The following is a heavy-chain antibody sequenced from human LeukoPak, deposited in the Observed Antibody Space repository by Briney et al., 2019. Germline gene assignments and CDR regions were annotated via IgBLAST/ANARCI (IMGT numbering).Heavy chain of an antibody. J-gene: IGHJ4*02. CDR2: MNPKRGNT. V-gene: IGHV1-8*01. Sequence: SVKVSCKGSGYTFTSYDINWVRQATGQGLEWKGGMNPKRGNTGYEQKFQGRGTMTRNTSISTAYMQLSSLRSEDTAVYYCARCSIVQENYFDYWGQGTLVTVSS. CDR1: GYTFTSYD. CDR3: ARCSIVQENYFDY. D-gene: IGHD2-8*01.